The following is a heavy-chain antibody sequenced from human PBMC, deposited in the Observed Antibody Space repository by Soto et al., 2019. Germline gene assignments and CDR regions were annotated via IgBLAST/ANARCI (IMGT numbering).Heavy chain of an antibody. CDR1: GGSISSGGYS. V-gene: IGHV4-30-2*01. Sequence: QLQLQESGSGLVKPSQTLSLTCAVSGGSISSGGYSWSWIRQPPGKGLEWIGYIYHSGSTYYNPSLKSRVTISVDRSKNQFSLKLSSVTAADTAVYYCDRVKSLRDHYYYYGMDVWGQGTTVTVSS. CDR3: DRVKSLRDHYYYYGMDV. CDR2: IYHSGST. J-gene: IGHJ6*02.